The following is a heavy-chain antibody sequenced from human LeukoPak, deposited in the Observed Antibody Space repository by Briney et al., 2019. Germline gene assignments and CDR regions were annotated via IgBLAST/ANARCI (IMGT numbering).Heavy chain of an antibody. CDR2: IYYSGST. J-gene: IGHJ3*02. CDR3: ARDAYDYVWGITYEAFDI. Sequence: SETLSLTCFVSGDSISSNDYYWGWIRQPPGKGLEWIGNIYYSGSTYYNPSLKSRVTISVDTSKNQFSLKLSSVTAADTAVYYCARDAYDYVWGITYEAFDIWGQGTMVTVSS. CDR1: GDSISSNDYY. V-gene: IGHV4-39*07. D-gene: IGHD3-16*01.